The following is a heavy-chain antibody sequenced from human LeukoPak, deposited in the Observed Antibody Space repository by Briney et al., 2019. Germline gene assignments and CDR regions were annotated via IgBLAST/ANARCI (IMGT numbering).Heavy chain of an antibody. Sequence: PGGSLRLSCAASGFTFSSYGMHWVRQAPGKGLEWVAVISYDGSNKYYADSVKGRFTISRDNSKNTLYLQMNSLRAEDTAVYYCAKHPLSVWGQGTTVTVSS. CDR3: AKHPLSV. CDR2: ISYDGSNK. V-gene: IGHV3-30*18. CDR1: GFTFSSYG. J-gene: IGHJ6*02.